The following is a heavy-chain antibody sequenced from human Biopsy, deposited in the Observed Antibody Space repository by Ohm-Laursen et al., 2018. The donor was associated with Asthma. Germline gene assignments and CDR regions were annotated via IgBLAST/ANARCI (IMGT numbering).Heavy chain of an antibody. Sequence: TLSLTCTVSGGSMTPTSHYWDWIRQAPGKGLEWIRYISYGGKTSYNPSLKNRGTIWRATSKNQFSLRLTYVTAADTAVYFCARRITIFGVVQKDHGMDAWGQGTTVIVSS. V-gene: IGHV4-39*01. CDR2: ISYGGKT. J-gene: IGHJ6*02. CDR3: ARRITIFGVVQKDHGMDA. CDR1: GGSMTPTSHY. D-gene: IGHD3-3*01.